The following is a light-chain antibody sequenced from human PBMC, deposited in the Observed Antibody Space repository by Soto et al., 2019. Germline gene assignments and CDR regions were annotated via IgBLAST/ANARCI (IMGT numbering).Light chain of an antibody. V-gene: IGKV1-6*01. CDR1: QGIRND. J-gene: IGKJ1*01. CDR2: AAS. CDR3: LQDYNYPWT. Sequence: AIQMTQSPSSLSASVGDRVTITCRASQGIRNDLGWYQQKPGKATKLLIYAASSLQSGYPSRFSGSGSGTAFTLTISSLQPEDFETYYCLQDYNYPWTFGQGTKVEIK.